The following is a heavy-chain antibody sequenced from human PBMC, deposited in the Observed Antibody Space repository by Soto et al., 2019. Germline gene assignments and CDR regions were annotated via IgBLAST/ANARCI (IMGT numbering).Heavy chain of an antibody. CDR1: GFTFSAFW. J-gene: IGHJ3*01. CDR2: IKRDGTVT. D-gene: IGHD3-16*02. Sequence: EVQLVESGGGLVQPGESLRLSCAASGFTFSAFWMTWLRQAPGKGLEWVANIKRDGTVTHYGDSVEGRCTLSRDNAQNLLFLHLNSLRPEDTAMYYCARDLSPPGEFFYDAFDVWGQGTFVTVSS. CDR3: ARDLSPPGEFFYDAFDV. V-gene: IGHV3-7*04.